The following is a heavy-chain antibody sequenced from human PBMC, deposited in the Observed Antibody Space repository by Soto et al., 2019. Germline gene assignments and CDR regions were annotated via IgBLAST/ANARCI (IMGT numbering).Heavy chain of an antibody. J-gene: IGHJ6*02. CDR3: AKSQWLVLNMDV. CDR2: ISGSGGST. V-gene: IGHV3-23*01. Sequence: EVQLLESGGGLVQPGGSLRLSCAASGFTFSSYAMSWVRQAPGKGLEWVSAISGSGGSTYYADSVKGRFTISRDNPKNTLYLQMNSLRAEDTAGYYCAKSQWLVLNMDVWGQGTTVTVSS. D-gene: IGHD6-19*01. CDR1: GFTFSSYA.